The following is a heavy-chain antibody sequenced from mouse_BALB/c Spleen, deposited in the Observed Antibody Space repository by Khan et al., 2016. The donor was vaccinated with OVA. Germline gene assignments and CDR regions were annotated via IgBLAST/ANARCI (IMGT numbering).Heavy chain of an antibody. D-gene: IGHD1-1*01. CDR1: GYTFTNYG. CDR2: INTYTGEP. CDR3: ARGLNYYGSWFAY. V-gene: IGHV9-1*02. Sequence: QIQLVQSGPELKKPGETVKISCKASGYTFTNYGVNWVKQAPGKALKWMGWINTYTGEPTYADDFKGRFAFSLETSASTAYLQINNLKNGDMATYFCARGLNYYGSWFAYWGQGTLVTVSA. J-gene: IGHJ3*01.